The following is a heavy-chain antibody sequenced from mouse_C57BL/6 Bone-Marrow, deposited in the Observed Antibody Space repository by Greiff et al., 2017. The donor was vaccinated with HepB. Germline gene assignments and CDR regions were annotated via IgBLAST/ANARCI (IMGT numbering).Heavy chain of an antibody. Sequence: DVQLVESGGGLVQPGGSLSLSCAASGFTFTDYYMSWVRQPPGKALEWLGFIRNKANGYTTEYSASVKGRFTISRDNSQSILYLQMNALRAEDSATYYCARYNYGNYVFDYWGQGTTLTVSS. CDR1: GFTFTDYY. CDR2: IRNKANGYTT. D-gene: IGHD2-1*01. V-gene: IGHV7-3*01. J-gene: IGHJ2*01. CDR3: ARYNYGNYVFDY.